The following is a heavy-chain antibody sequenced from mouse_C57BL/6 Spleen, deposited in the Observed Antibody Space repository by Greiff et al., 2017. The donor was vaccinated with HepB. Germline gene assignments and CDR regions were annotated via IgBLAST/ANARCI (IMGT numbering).Heavy chain of an antibody. CDR1: GYTFTSYW. Sequence: VQLQQPGAELVRPGSSVKLSCKASGYTFTSYWMHWVKQRPIQGLEWIGNIDPSDSETHYNQKFKDKATLTVDKSSRTAYMQLSSLTSDDSAVYNCARWDDGYLYAMDYWGQGTSVTVSS. J-gene: IGHJ4*01. CDR3: ARWDDGYLYAMDY. V-gene: IGHV1-52*01. D-gene: IGHD2-3*01. CDR2: IDPSDSET.